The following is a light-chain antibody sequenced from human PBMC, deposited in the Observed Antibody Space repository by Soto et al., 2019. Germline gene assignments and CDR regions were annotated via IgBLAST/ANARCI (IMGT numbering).Light chain of an antibody. CDR3: SSYRASSTTHYV. CDR2: DVT. V-gene: IGLV2-14*03. Sequence: QSALTQPASLSGSPGQSITISCTGTSSDIGGYNYVSWYQQHPGKAPKLIIHDVTNRPSGVSDRFFGFKSGNTASLTISGLQAEDEADYYCSSYRASSTTHYVFGTGTKVTVL. CDR1: SSDIGGYNY. J-gene: IGLJ1*01.